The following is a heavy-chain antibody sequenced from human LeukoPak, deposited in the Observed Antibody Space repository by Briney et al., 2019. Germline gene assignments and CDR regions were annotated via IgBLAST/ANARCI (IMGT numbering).Heavy chain of an antibody. J-gene: IGHJ5*02. CDR1: GGSISSGDYY. D-gene: IGHD3-22*01. CDR2: MYYSGST. Sequence: SQTLSLTCTVSGGSISSGDYYWSWIRQPPGKGLGWIAYMYYSGSTYYNPSLKSRATISLDTSKNQFSLKLSFVTAADTAVYYCARPYYYDSRIDPWGQGTLVTVSS. CDR3: ARPYYYDSRIDP. V-gene: IGHV4-30-4*01.